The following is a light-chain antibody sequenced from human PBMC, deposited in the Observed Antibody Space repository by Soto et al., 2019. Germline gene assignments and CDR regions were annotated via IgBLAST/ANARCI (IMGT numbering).Light chain of an antibody. Sequence: EIVLTQSPATLSLSPGERATLSCRASQSVSSYLAWYQQKPGQAPRLLIYDASNRATGVPARFSGSGSGTVFTLTISSVEPEEFAVYYCQQRSNWPFTFGGGTKVEIK. CDR3: QQRSNWPFT. CDR1: QSVSSY. CDR2: DAS. V-gene: IGKV3-11*01. J-gene: IGKJ4*01.